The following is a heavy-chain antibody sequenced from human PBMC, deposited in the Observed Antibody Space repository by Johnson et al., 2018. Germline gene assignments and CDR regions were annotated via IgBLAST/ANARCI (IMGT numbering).Heavy chain of an antibody. Sequence: QVQLVQSGGGVVQPGRSLRLSCAASGFTFSSYGMHWVRQAPGKGLEWVAVISYDGSNKYYADSVKGRFTISRDNSKNTLYLQMNSRRAEDTAVYYCARDTELDYYDSSGYYLGYFQHWGQGTLVTVSS. CDR3: ARDTELDYYDSSGYYLGYFQH. CDR1: GFTFSSYG. CDR2: ISYDGSNK. J-gene: IGHJ1*01. V-gene: IGHV3-30*03. D-gene: IGHD3-22*01.